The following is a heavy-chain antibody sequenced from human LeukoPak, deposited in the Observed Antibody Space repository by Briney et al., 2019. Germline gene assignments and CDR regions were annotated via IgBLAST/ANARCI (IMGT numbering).Heavy chain of an antibody. V-gene: IGHV3-21*01. CDR1: GFTFSSYS. CDR3: ARDQIAAAGTPFDY. J-gene: IGHJ4*02. Sequence: GGSLRLSCAASGFTFSSYSMNWVRQAPGKGLEWVLSISSSSSYIYYADSVKGRFTISRDNAKNSLYLQMNSLRAEDTAVYYCARDQIAAAGTPFDYWGQGTLVTVSS. D-gene: IGHD6-13*01. CDR2: ISSSSSYI.